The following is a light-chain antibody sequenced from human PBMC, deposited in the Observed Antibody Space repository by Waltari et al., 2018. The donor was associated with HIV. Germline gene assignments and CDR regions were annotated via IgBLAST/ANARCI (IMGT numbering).Light chain of an antibody. CDR3: QAWDRSTGV. J-gene: IGLJ1*01. CDR1: KLGDKY. V-gene: IGLV3-1*01. Sequence: SYELTQPPSVSVSPGQTASITCSGDKLGDKYACWYQQKPGQSPVLVIYQDSKRPSRIPERFSGSNSGNTATLTISGTQAMDEADYYCQAWDRSTGVFGTGTKVTVL. CDR2: QDS.